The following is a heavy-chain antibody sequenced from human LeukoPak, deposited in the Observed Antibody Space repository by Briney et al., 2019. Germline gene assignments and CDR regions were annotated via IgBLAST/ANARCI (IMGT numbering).Heavy chain of an antibody. J-gene: IGHJ6*02. V-gene: IGHV4-34*01. CDR1: GGSFSGYY. CDR2: INHSGST. CDR3: AREGYYYGMDV. Sequence: SETLYLTCAVYGGSFSGYYWSWIRQPPGKGLEWIGEINHSGSTNYNPSLKSRVTISVDTSKNQFSLKLSSVTAADTAVYYCAREGYYYGMDVWGQGTTVTVSS.